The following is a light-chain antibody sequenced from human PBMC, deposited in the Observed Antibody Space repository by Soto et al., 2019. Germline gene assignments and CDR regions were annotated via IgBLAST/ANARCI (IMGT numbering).Light chain of an antibody. CDR3: QPRSNWPTWT. CDR2: DAS. CDR1: QSVYSY. Sequence: EIVLTQSPGTLSLSPGERATLSCRTSQSVYSYLAWYQHRPGQAPRLLIYDASNRAPGIPARFSGSGSGTDFTLTISSLGPEDFAVYYCQPRSNWPTWTFGQGTKVEIK. V-gene: IGKV3-11*01. J-gene: IGKJ1*01.